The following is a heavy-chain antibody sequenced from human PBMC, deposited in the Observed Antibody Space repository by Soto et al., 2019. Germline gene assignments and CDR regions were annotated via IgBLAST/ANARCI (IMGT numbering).Heavy chain of an antibody. Sequence: QLQLQESGSGLVKPSQTLSLTCAVSGGSISSGGYSWSWIRQPPGKGLEWIGYIYHSGSTYYNPYLQSRVTISVDRSTNQFYLKLRSVTAADTDVYYCARWWMYAPGFDPWGPGTLVTVSS. CDR1: GGSISSGGYS. J-gene: IGHJ5*02. CDR2: IYHSGST. CDR3: ARWWMYAPGFDP. D-gene: IGHD2-8*01. V-gene: IGHV4-30-2*01.